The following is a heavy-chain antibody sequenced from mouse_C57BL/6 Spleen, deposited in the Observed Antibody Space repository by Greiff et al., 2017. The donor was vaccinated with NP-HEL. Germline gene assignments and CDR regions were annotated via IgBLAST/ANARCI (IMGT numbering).Heavy chain of an antibody. CDR2: IGPGSGST. CDR1: GYTFTDYY. V-gene: IGHV1-77*01. Sequence: QVQLQQSGAELVKPGASVKISCKASGYTFTDYYINWVKQRPGQGLEWIGKIGPGSGSTYYNEKFKGKATLTADKSSSTAYMQLSSLTSEDSAVYFCARFGTTVGGGAYYFDYWGQGTTLTVSS. J-gene: IGHJ2*01. CDR3: ARFGTTVGGGAYYFDY. D-gene: IGHD1-1*01.